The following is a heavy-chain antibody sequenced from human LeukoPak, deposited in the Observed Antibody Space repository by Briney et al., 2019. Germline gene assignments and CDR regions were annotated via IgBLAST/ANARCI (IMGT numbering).Heavy chain of an antibody. CDR2: TSYSGST. CDR1: GGSISSGGYY. V-gene: IGHV4-31*03. J-gene: IGHJ4*02. Sequence: SETLSLTCTVSGGSISSGGYYWSGIRQHPGKGLEWLGYTSYSGSTYYNPSLKSRLTISVDTSKNQFSLRLSSVTAADTAVYYCARDRSDSSGYYALTYWGQGSLVTVSS. D-gene: IGHD3-22*01. CDR3: ARDRSDSSGYYALTY.